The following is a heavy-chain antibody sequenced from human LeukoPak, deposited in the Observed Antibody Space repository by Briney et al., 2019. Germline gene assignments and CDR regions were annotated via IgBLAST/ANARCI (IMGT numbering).Heavy chain of an antibody. CDR1: GYSFTSYW. CDR3: ATLKWEFSSPGAFDF. V-gene: IGHV5-51*01. J-gene: IGHJ3*01. Sequence: GESLKISCKGSGYSFTSYWIGWVRQMPGKGLEWMGIIYPGDSDTRYSPSFQGQVTISADKSISTAYLQWSSLKAPDTAMYYCATLKWEFSSPGAFDFWGQGTMVIVSS. CDR2: IYPGDSDT. D-gene: IGHD1-26*01.